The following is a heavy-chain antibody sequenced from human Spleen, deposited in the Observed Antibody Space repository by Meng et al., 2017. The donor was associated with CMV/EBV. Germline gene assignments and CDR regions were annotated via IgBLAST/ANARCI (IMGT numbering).Heavy chain of an antibody. CDR1: GFTFSSYA. CDR2: ISGSGGST. V-gene: IGHV3-23*01. CDR3: AKGGYGYLYYFDY. J-gene: IGHJ4*02. D-gene: IGHD5-12*01. Sequence: VERFESGGALGPPGGSLRPSCAASGFTFSSYAMSWVRQAPGKGLEWVSAISGSGGSTYYADSVKGRFTISRDNSKNTLYLQMNSLRAEDTAVYYCAKGGYGYLYYFDYWGQGTLVTVSS.